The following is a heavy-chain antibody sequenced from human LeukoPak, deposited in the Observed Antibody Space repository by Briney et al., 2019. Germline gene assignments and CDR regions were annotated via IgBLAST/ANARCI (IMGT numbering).Heavy chain of an antibody. V-gene: IGHV3-30-3*01. CDR2: ISYDGSNK. D-gene: IGHD3-16*01. Sequence: GGSLRLSCAASGFTFSSYAMHWVRQAPGKGLEWVAVISYDGSNKYYADPVKGRLTISRDNSKNTLYLQMNSLRVEDTAVYYCAREAWGLIYFDYWGQGTLVTVSS. CDR3: AREAWGLIYFDY. CDR1: GFTFSSYA. J-gene: IGHJ4*02.